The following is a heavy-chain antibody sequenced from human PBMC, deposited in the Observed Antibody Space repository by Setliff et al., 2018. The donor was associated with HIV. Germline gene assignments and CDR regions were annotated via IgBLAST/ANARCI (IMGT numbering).Heavy chain of an antibody. J-gene: IGHJ3*01. CDR2: IHTSGST. CDR3: ARDRIEVVVDGPHDVFDV. CDR1: GGSVSNYY. Sequence: SETLSLTCTVSGGSVSNYYWSWIRQPAGRGLEWMGRIHTSGSTNYNPSLTSRVTLSVDTSKNQFFLKLTSLSAADTAVYYCARDRIEVVVDGPHDVFDVWGRGTTVTVSS. V-gene: IGHV4-4*07. D-gene: IGHD2-15*01.